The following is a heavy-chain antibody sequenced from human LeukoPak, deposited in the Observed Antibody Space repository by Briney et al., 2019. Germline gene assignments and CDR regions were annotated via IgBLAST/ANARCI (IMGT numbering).Heavy chain of an antibody. Sequence: PSETLSLTCTVSGGSISSYYWSWIRQPPGKGLEWIGYIYYSGSTNYNPSLKSRVTISVDTSKNQFSLKLSSVTAADTAVYYCARYNSPSGSYYYYMDVWGKGTTVTVSS. CDR3: ARYNSPSGSYYYYMDV. J-gene: IGHJ6*03. D-gene: IGHD6-13*01. CDR1: GGSISSYY. V-gene: IGHV4-59*01. CDR2: IYYSGST.